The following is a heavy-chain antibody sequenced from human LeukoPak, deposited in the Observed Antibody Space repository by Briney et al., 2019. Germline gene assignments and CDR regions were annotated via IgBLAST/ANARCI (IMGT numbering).Heavy chain of an antibody. V-gene: IGHV3-23*01. CDR3: AKWRGPAAYSFYFDY. CDR1: GFTFSSYA. J-gene: IGHJ4*02. D-gene: IGHD2-2*01. Sequence: PGGSLRLSCAASGFTFSSYAMSWDRQAPGRGLEWVSAISGSGGSTYYADSVKGRFTISRDNSKNTLYLQMNSLRAEDTAVYYCAKWRGPAAYSFYFDYWGQGTLVTVSS. CDR2: ISGSGGST.